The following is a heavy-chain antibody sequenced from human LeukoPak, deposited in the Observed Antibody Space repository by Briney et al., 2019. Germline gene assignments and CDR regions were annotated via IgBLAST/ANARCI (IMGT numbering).Heavy chain of an antibody. CDR1: GYTFTGYY. Sequence: ASVKVSCKASGYTFTGYYMHWVRQAPGQGLEWMGWINPNSGGTNYAQKFQGRVTMTRDTSISTAYMELSRLRSDDTAVYYCARVGSSSHYYYYYGMDVWGQGTTVTVSS. J-gene: IGHJ6*02. CDR3: ARVGSSSHYYYYYGMDV. D-gene: IGHD6-13*01. CDR2: INPNSGGT. V-gene: IGHV1-2*02.